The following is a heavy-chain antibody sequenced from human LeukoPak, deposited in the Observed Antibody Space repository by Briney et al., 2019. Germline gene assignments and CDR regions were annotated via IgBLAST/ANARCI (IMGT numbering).Heavy chain of an antibody. J-gene: IGHJ4*02. CDR2: ISGSGGST. D-gene: IGHD3-22*01. CDR3: AKIYYYDSSGYKYYFDY. V-gene: IGHV3-23*01. CDR1: GFTFSSYA. Sequence: GGSLRLSCAASGFTFSSYAMSWVRQAPGKGLEWVSAISGSGGSTYYADSVKGRFIISRDNSKNTLYLQMNSLRAEDTAVYYRAKIYYYDSSGYKYYFDYWGQGTPVTVSS.